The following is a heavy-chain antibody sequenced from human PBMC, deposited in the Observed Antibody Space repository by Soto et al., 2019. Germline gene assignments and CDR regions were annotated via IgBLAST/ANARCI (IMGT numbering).Heavy chain of an antibody. J-gene: IGHJ5*02. CDR1: GYTFTGYY. V-gene: IGHV1-2*02. Sequence: GASVKVSCKASGYTFTGYYMHWVRQAPGQGLEWMGWINPNSGGTNYAQKFQGRVTMTRDTSISTAYMELSRLRSDDTAVYYCARDICSGGSCRLSNWFDPWGQGTLVTVSS. D-gene: IGHD2-15*01. CDR3: ARDICSGGSCRLSNWFDP. CDR2: INPNSGGT.